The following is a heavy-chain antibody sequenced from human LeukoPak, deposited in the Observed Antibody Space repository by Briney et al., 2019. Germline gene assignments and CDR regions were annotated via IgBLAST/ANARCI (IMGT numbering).Heavy chain of an antibody. Sequence: QPGRSLRLSCAASGFSVSSNYMSWVRQAPGKGLEWVSVIYSGGSTYYADSVKGRFTISRDYSKNTLYLQMNSLRAEDTAVYYCAREKSGYGLVWFDTWGQGTLVTVSS. V-gene: IGHV3-53*01. J-gene: IGHJ5*02. CDR2: IYSGGST. CDR1: GFSVSSNY. CDR3: AREKSGYGLVWFDT. D-gene: IGHD5-12*01.